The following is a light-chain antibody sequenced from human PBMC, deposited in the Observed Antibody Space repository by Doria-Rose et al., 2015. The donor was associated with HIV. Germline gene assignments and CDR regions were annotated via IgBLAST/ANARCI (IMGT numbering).Light chain of an antibody. V-gene: IGKV4-1*01. CDR2: WAS. Sequence: DIRMAQSPESLGMSLGERATLNCKSNQSLLYTSKNYLAWYQQKPGQPPKLLIYWASTRQSGVPARLSGSRSGTDFTLTISSLEAEDVAVYYCQQYYDTPSFGPGTTVDIK. J-gene: IGKJ3*01. CDR3: QQYYDTPS. CDR1: QSLLYTSKNY.